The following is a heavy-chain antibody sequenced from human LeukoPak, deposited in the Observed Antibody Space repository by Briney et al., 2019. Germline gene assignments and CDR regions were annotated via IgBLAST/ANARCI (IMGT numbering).Heavy chain of an antibody. CDR1: GFTFSSYA. CDR3: AKDSRVLLWFGELLPCYFDY. CDR2: ISGSGGST. Sequence: GGSLRLSCAASGFTFSSYAMSWVRQAPGKGLEWVSAISGSGGSTYYADSVKGRFTISRDNSKNTLYLQMNSLRAEDTAVYYCAKDSRVLLWFGELLPCYFDYWGQGTLVTVSS. D-gene: IGHD3-10*01. V-gene: IGHV3-23*01. J-gene: IGHJ4*02.